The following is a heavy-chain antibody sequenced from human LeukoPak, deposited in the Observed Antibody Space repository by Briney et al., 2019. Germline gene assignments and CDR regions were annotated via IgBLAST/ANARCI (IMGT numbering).Heavy chain of an antibody. CDR2: IWEGGRET. CDR1: GFTFSGYW. D-gene: IGHD5-12*01. V-gene: IGHV3-7*01. Sequence: PGGSLRLSCTASGFTFSGYWMNWVRQAPGKGLEWVANIWEGGRETHYVDSVKGRFTISGESAKTSLDLQMNSLRAEDAAVYYCARGRDIVATAPDYNYGMDVWGQGTTVTVSS. CDR3: ARGRDIVATAPDYNYGMDV. J-gene: IGHJ6*02.